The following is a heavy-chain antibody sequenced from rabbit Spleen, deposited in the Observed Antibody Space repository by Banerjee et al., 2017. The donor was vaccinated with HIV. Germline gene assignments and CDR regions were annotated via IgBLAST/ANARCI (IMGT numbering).Heavy chain of an antibody. CDR1: GFSFNSGDD. Sequence: QQLVESGGGLVKPGTSLTLTCKASGFSFNSGDDMCWVRQAPGKGLEWIACIDAGSSGGTYYANWAKGRFTVSKTSSTTVTLQMTSLTAADTATYFCASPTYGDGGYGYATGLWGQGTLVTVS. CDR3: ASPTYGDGGYGYATGL. CDR2: IDAGSSGGT. V-gene: IGHV1S40*01. D-gene: IGHD6-1*01. J-gene: IGHJ3*01.